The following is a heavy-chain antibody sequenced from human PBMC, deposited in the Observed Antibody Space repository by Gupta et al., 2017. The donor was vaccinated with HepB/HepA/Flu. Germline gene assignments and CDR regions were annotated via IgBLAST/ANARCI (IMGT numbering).Heavy chain of an antibody. V-gene: IGHV3-23*01. CDR1: GFNFTNYA. Sequence: EVQLLESGGNLVQPGGSLRLSCAASGFNFTNYAMTWVRQAPGKGLEWVSAISGADRSTYYADSVKGRFTISRDNSKHTLYLHMNSLRDDDTAKYYCAKGGGWAAAAALDYWGQGTLVTVSS. J-gene: IGHJ4*02. CDR2: ISGADRST. CDR3: AKGGGWAAAAALDY. D-gene: IGHD6-13*01.